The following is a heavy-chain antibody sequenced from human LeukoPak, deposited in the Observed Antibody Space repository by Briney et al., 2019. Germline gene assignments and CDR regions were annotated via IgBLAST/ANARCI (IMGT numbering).Heavy chain of an antibody. J-gene: IGHJ4*02. D-gene: IGHD6-19*01. CDR2: ISSGSNYI. CDR3: ARDYGQWLVNVGEDY. CDR1: GFSFSSYS. Sequence: PGGSLRLSCVASGFSFSSYSMNWVRQAPGKGLECVASISSGSNYIFYADSVKGRFTVSRDNAKNSLYLQMNSLRAEDTAVYYCARDYGQWLVNVGEDYWGQGTLVTVSS. V-gene: IGHV3-21*01.